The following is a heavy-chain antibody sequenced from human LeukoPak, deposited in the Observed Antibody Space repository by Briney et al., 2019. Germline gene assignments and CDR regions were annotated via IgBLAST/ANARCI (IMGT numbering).Heavy chain of an antibody. V-gene: IGHV1-2*04. CDR2: INPNSGGT. CDR1: GYTFTGYY. D-gene: IGHD3-10*01. CDR3: ARDRDYYGSGSYYDY. J-gene: IGHJ4*02. Sequence: GASVKVSCKASGYTFTGYYMHWVRQAPGQGLEWMGWINPNSGGTNYAQKFQGWVTMTRDTSISTAYMGLSRLRSDDTAVYYCARDRDYYGSGSYYDYWGQGTLVTVSS.